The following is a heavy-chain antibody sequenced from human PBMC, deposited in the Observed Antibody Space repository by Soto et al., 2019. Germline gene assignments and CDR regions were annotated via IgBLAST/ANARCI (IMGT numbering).Heavy chain of an antibody. CDR2: INHSGST. Sequence: SETLSLTCAVYGGSFSGYYWSWIRQPPGKGLEWIGEINHSGSTNYNPSLKSRVTISVDTSKNQFSLKLSSVTAADTAVYYCARGRVVADMDYWGQGTLVTVSS. CDR3: ARGRVVADMDY. CDR1: GGSFSGYY. V-gene: IGHV4-34*01. J-gene: IGHJ4*02. D-gene: IGHD2-15*01.